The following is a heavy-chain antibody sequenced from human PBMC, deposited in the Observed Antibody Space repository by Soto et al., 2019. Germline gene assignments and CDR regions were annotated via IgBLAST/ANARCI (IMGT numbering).Heavy chain of an antibody. CDR1: GFTFSSYA. D-gene: IGHD3-16*01. CDR3: AKVNANPIYAGGYYYGMDV. J-gene: IGHJ6*02. CDR2: ISGSGGST. Sequence: GGSLRLSCAASGFTFSSYAMSWVRQAPGKGLEWVSAISGSGGSTYYADSVKGRFTISRDNSKNTLYLQMNSLRAEDTAVYYCAKVNANPIYAGGYYYGMDVWGQGTTVTVSS. V-gene: IGHV3-23*01.